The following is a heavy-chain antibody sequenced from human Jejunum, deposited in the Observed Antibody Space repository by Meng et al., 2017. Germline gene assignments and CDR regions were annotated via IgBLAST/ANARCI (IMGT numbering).Heavy chain of an antibody. Sequence: GSLRLSCTVSGDSFNHYYWSWIRQSPGRGLEWIGSIYYSGSTNYNPSLKSRVTKPIDTSTNQLSLKLDAMTDADTAVFYCARVRSTSPHTRFDPWGQGTLVTVSS. CDR3: ARVRSTSPHTRFDP. CDR2: IYYSGST. J-gene: IGHJ5*02. D-gene: IGHD2/OR15-2a*01. CDR1: GDSFNHYY. V-gene: IGHV4-59*01.